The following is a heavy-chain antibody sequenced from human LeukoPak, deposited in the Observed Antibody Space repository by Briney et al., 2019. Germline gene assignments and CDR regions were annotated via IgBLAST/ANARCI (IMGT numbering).Heavy chain of an antibody. J-gene: IGHJ6*03. Sequence: SETLSLTCTVSGGSISSYYWSWIRQPAGKGLGWIGRIYTSGSTNYNPSLKSRVTMSVDTSKNQFSLKLSSVTAADTAVYYCARSGYDFWSGYYTGYYYYYMDVWGKGTTVTVSS. CDR3: ARSGYDFWSGYYTGYYYYYMDV. CDR2: IYTSGST. CDR1: GGSISSYY. D-gene: IGHD3-3*01. V-gene: IGHV4-4*07.